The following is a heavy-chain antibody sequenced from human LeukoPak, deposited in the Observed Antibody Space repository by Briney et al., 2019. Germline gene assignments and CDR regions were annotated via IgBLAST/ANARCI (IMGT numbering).Heavy chain of an antibody. CDR3: ASSLVTGGYYSLSFDY. Sequence: GASVKVSCKASGYTFTGYYMHWVRQAPGQGLEWMGWINPNSGGTNYAQKFQGRVTMTRDTSISTAYMELSRLRSDDTAVYYCASSLVTGGYYSLSFDYWGQGTLVTVSS. J-gene: IGHJ4*02. V-gene: IGHV1-2*02. CDR1: GYTFTGYY. CDR2: INPNSGGT. D-gene: IGHD3-22*01.